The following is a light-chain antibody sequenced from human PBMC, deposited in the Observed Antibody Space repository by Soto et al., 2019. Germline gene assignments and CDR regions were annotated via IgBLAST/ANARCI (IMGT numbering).Light chain of an antibody. V-gene: IGKV3-15*01. CDR1: QNVNSN. CDR3: QQYSSWPMYT. Sequence: EIVMTQSPATLYVSPGERVTLSCRASQNVNSNLAWYQQKRGQAPRLLIHAASSRATGIPARFSGSGSGTEFTLTISSLQSEDFAIYYCQQYSSWPMYTFGQGTKLDIK. J-gene: IGKJ2*01. CDR2: AAS.